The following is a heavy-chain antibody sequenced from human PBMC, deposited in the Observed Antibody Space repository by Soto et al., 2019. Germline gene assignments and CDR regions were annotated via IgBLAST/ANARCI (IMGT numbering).Heavy chain of an antibody. CDR3: ARGSTIFGVVIGPYYYYYMDV. D-gene: IGHD3-3*01. CDR2: INHSGST. J-gene: IGHJ6*03. CDR1: GGSFSGYY. Sequence: PSETLSLTCAVYGGSFSGYYWSWIRQPPGKGLGWIGEINHSGSTNYNPSLKSRVTISVDTSKNQFSLKLSSVTAADTAVYYCARGSTIFGVVIGPYYYYYMDVWGKGTTVTVSS. V-gene: IGHV4-34*01.